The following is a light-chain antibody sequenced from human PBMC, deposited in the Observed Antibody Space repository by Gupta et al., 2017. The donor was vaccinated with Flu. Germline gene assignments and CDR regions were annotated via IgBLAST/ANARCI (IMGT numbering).Light chain of an antibody. J-gene: IGKJ1*01. Sequence: DRVTITCRASQSISSTSLNWYQQIPGKAPNLLIYAASSLQSGVPSRFSGSGSGTDFTLTISSLQPEDFATYYCQQSHSTPWTFGQGTKVEIK. V-gene: IGKV1-39*01. CDR1: QSISSTS. CDR2: AAS. CDR3: QQSHSTPWT.